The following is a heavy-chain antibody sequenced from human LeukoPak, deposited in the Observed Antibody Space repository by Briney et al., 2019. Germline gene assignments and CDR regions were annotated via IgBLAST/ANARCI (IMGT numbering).Heavy chain of an antibody. CDR2: INPNSGGT. CDR1: GYTFTGYY. CDR3: ARSYGLGGNYFDY. Sequence: GASVNVSCKASGYTFTGYYMHWVRQAPGQGLEWMGWINPNSGGTNYAQKLQGRATMTRDTSISTAYMELSRLRSDDTAVYYCARSYGLGGNYFDYWGQGTLVTVSS. D-gene: IGHD3-16*01. J-gene: IGHJ4*02. V-gene: IGHV1-2*02.